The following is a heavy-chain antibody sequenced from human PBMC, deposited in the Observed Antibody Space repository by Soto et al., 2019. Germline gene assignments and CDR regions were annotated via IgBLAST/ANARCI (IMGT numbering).Heavy chain of an antibody. CDR1: GDSIGSYF. Sequence: PETLTLTCNVSGDSIGSYFWSWIRLAPGKGLEWIGYIHYSGSTKSHPSRKSRVTISVDTSKNQFSLNLSSVTAADTAVYYCARATLCSGGSCYRFDPWGQGTLVTVSS. J-gene: IGHJ5*02. CDR2: IHYSGST. V-gene: IGHV4-59*01. D-gene: IGHD2-15*01. CDR3: ARATLCSGGSCYRFDP.